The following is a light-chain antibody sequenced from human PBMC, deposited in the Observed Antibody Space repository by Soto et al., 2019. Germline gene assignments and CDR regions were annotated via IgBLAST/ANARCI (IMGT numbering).Light chain of an antibody. V-gene: IGLV2-14*01. J-gene: IGLJ2*01. Sequence: QSVLTQPASVSGSPGQSITISCTGTSSDIGDYTHVSWYQQHPGKAPKLIIYEVSDRPSGVSNRFSGSKSGNTASLTISGLQTGDEADYYCCSYTSISTSAVFGGGTQLTVL. CDR3: CSYTSISTSAV. CDR2: EVS. CDR1: SSDIGDYTH.